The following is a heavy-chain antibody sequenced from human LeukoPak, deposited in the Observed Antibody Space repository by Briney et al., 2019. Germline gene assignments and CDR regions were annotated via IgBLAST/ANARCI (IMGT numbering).Heavy chain of an antibody. CDR2: ISPEGSDK. Sequence: PGGSLRLSCAASGFSFSGYWMRWVRQAPGKGLEWVANISPEGSDKYYKDSVEGRFTVSRDNAKDSLYLQMNSLRAEDTAVYFCARVQVAVQSVFDYFDYWGQGTLVTVSS. CDR3: ARVQVAVQSVFDYFDY. D-gene: IGHD2-2*01. V-gene: IGHV3-7*01. J-gene: IGHJ4*02. CDR1: GFSFSGYW.